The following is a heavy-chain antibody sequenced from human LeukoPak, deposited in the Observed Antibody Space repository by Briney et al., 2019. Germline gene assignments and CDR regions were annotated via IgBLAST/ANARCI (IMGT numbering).Heavy chain of an antibody. CDR3: ARSDYGDYEGQYYFDY. J-gene: IGHJ4*02. V-gene: IGHV4-34*01. Sequence: SETLSLTCAVCGGSFSGYYWSWIRQPPGKGLEWIGEINHSGSTNYNPSLKSRVTISVDISKNQFSLKLSSVTAADTAVYYCARSDYGDYEGQYYFDYWGQGTLVTVSS. CDR1: GGSFSGYY. CDR2: INHSGST. D-gene: IGHD4-17*01.